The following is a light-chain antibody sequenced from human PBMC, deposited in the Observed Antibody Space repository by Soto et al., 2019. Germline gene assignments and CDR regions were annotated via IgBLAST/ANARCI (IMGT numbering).Light chain of an antibody. CDR2: EDN. CDR1: SSDVGSYNL. J-gene: IGLJ1*01. V-gene: IGLV2-23*01. CDR3: CSYAGSGTYV. Sequence: QSALTQPASVSGSPGQSITISCTGTSSDVGSYNLVSWYQQHPGTAPKLMIYEDNKRPSGVSNRFSGSKSGNTASLTISGLQAEDEADFYCCSYAGSGTYVFGTGTKLTVL.